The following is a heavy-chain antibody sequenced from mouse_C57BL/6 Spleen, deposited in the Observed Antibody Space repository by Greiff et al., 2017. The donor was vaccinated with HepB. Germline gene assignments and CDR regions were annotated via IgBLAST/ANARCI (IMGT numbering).Heavy chain of an antibody. Sequence: GQLQQSGAELAKPGASVKLSCKASGYTFTSYWMHWVKQRPGQGLEWIGYINPSSGYTKYNQKFKDKAKLTADKSSSTAYMQLSSLTYEDSAVYYCAGTTVGDYFDYWGQGTTLTVSS. CDR3: AGTTVGDYFDY. D-gene: IGHD1-1*01. CDR1: GYTFTSYW. J-gene: IGHJ2*01. V-gene: IGHV1-7*01. CDR2: INPSSGYT.